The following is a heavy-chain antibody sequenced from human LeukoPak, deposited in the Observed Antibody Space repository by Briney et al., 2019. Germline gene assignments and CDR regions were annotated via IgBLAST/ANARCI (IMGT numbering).Heavy chain of an antibody. CDR3: ARDSNGDRAFDM. Sequence: PSETLSLTCSVSGGPISDYYWSWIRQPAGRGLEWVGRIYSSGSTNYNPSLKSRVTMSVDTSKNQFSLNLTSVTAADTAMYYCARDSNGDRAFDMWGQGTMVTVSP. J-gene: IGHJ3*02. V-gene: IGHV4-4*07. D-gene: IGHD4-17*01. CDR2: IYSSGST. CDR1: GGPISDYY.